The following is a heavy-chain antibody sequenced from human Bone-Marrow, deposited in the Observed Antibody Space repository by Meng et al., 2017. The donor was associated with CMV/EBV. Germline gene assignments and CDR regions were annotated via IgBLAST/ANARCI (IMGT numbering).Heavy chain of an antibody. D-gene: IGHD3-22*01. CDR3: ARNLLPDYYDSSGYYYSYDAFDI. CDR2: IYYSGST. Sequence: SETLSLTCTVSGGSISSGDYYWSWIRQPPGKGLEWIGYIYYSGSTYYNPSLKSRVTISVDTSKNQFSLKLSSVTAADTAVYYCARNLLPDYYDSSGYYYSYDAFDIWGQGTMVTLSS. J-gene: IGHJ3*02. V-gene: IGHV4-30-4*08. CDR1: GGSISSGDYY.